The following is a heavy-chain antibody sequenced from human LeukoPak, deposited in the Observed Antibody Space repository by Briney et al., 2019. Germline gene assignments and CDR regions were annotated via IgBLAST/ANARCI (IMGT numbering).Heavy chain of an antibody. J-gene: IGHJ4*02. CDR2: IPYSGST. V-gene: IGHV4-39*07. Sequence: PSETLSLTCAVSGDSISSSSYFWGWIRQPPGKGLEWIGSIPYSGSTYYNPSLKSRVTISVDTSKNQFSLKLSSVTAADTAVYYCAARGWYCSGGSCYPTFDYWGQGTLVTVSS. CDR3: AARGWYCSGGSCYPTFDY. CDR1: GDSISSSSYF. D-gene: IGHD2-15*01.